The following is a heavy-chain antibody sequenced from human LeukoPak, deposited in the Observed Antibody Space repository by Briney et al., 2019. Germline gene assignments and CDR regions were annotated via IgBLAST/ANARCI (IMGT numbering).Heavy chain of an antibody. J-gene: IGHJ4*02. CDR2: ISGSGGST. V-gene: IGHV3-23*01. CDR3: AKDQYYYDSSGYYYVGYFDY. D-gene: IGHD3-22*01. Sequence: GGSLRLSCTASGFTFGDYVISWVRQAPGKGLEWVSAISGSGGSTYYADSVKGRFTISRDNSKNTLYLQMKSLRAEDTAVYYCAKDQYYYDSSGYYYVGYFDYWGQGTLVTVSS. CDR1: GFTFGDYV.